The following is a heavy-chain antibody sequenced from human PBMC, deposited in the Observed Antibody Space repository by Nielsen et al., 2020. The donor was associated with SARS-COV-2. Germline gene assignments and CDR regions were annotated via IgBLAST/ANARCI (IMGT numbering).Heavy chain of an antibody. CDR2: IYSGVST. D-gene: IGHD3-3*01. J-gene: IGHJ5*02. Sequence: GESLKISCAASGFTVSSNYMSWVRQAPGKGLEWVSIIYSGVSTYYADPVKGRFTISRDNSKNTLYLQMNSLRAEDTAVYYCARYDFWSGYGNWFDPWGQGTRVTVSS. CDR3: ARYDFWSGYGNWFDP. CDR1: GFTVSSNY. V-gene: IGHV3-53*01.